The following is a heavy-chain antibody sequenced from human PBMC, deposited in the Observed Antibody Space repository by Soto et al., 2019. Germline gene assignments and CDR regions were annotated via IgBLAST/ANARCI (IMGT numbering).Heavy chain of an antibody. J-gene: IGHJ5*02. D-gene: IGHD2-15*01. V-gene: IGHV4-59*01. Sequence: SETLSLTCSVSGDSSSTYYWGWIRQPPGKGLEWIGYINYSGRTNHNPSLKSRVTTSVDTSKNQFSLKLSSVTAADTAVYYCARSFCSDSVSCNWLDLWGQRTLVTVSS. CDR2: INYSGRT. CDR3: ARSFCSDSVSCNWLDL. CDR1: GDSSSTYY.